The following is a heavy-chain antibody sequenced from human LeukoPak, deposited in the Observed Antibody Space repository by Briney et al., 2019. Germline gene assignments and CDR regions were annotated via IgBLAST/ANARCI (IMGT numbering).Heavy chain of an antibody. CDR2: ISAYNGNT. Sequence: GASVKVSCKASGYTFTSYGISWVRRAPGQGLEWMGWISAYNGNTNYAQKLQGRVTMTTDTSTSTAYMELRSLRSDDTAVYYCARDFQWELSNWFDPWGQGTLVTVSS. CDR3: ARDFQWELSNWFDP. D-gene: IGHD1-26*01. CDR1: GYTFTSYG. V-gene: IGHV1-18*01. J-gene: IGHJ5*02.